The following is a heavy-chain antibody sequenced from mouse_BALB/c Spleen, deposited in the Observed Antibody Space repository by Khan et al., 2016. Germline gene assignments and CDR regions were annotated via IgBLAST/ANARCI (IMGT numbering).Heavy chain of an antibody. D-gene: IGHD4-1*01. CDR2: INTNTGEP. Sequence: QIQLVQSGPELKKPGETVKISCKASGYTFTNYGMNWVKQAPGKGLKWMGWINTNTGEPTYAEEFKGRFAFSLENSASTAYLQINNFKNEDTATYFCAKLTGTPWDYWGQGTTLTVSS. V-gene: IGHV9-3*02. CDR1: GYTFTNYG. CDR3: AKLTGTPWDY. J-gene: IGHJ2*01.